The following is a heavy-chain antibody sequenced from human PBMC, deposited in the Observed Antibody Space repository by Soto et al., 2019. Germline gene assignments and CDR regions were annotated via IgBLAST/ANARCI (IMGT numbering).Heavy chain of an antibody. CDR2: IFHSLGA. J-gene: IGHJ4*02. Sequence: PSETLSLTCTVSGGSTTSDYWSWIRQHPGKGLEWLGYIFHSLGAKYNPSLGSRGSISLDTSKNQLSLSLRSVTAAPTPIHGCVRDLNGSGEYWGQRNLVIVSS. CDR1: GGSTTSDY. D-gene: IGHD3-10*01. CDR3: VRDLNGSGEY. V-gene: IGHV4-59*01.